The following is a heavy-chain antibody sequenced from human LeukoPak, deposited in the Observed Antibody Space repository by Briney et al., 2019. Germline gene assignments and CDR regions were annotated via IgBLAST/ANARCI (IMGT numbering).Heavy chain of an antibody. CDR1: GYTFTSYG. J-gene: IGHJ4*02. D-gene: IGHD6-13*01. CDR2: ISAYNGNT. CDR3: AREGFSSSPPYFDY. Sequence: ASVKVSXKASGYTFTSYGISWVRQAPGQGLEWMGWISAYNGNTNYAQKLQGRVTMTTDTSTSTAYMELRSLRSDDTAVYYCAREGFSSSPPYFDYWGQGTLVTVSS. V-gene: IGHV1-18*01.